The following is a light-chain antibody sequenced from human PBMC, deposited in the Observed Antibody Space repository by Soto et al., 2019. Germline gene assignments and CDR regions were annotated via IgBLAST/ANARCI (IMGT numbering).Light chain of an antibody. CDR1: TGAVTSGYY. CDR3: LVYYGDAWV. CDR2: STS. J-gene: IGLJ3*02. Sequence: QAVVTQEPSLTVSPGGTATLTLPSATGAVTSGYYPNWFQQKPGQAPRPLIYSTSNKHSWTPARFSGSLLGGKAALTLSGVQPEDEAEYYCLVYYGDAWVFGGGTKLTVL. V-gene: IGLV7-43*01.